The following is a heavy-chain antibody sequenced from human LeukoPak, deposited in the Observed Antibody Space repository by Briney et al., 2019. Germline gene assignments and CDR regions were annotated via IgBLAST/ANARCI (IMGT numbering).Heavy chain of an antibody. CDR2: ISSSSSYI. D-gene: IGHD4-17*01. CDR3: ARDRGTDDYGDYGPDDALDI. CDR1: GFTFSSYS. V-gene: IGHV3-21*01. Sequence: GGSLRLSCAASGFTFSSYSMNWVRQAPGKGLEWVSSISSSSSYIYYADSVKGRFTISRDNAKNSLHLQMNSLRVEDTAVYYCARDRGTDDYGDYGPDDALDIWGQGTMVTVSS. J-gene: IGHJ3*02.